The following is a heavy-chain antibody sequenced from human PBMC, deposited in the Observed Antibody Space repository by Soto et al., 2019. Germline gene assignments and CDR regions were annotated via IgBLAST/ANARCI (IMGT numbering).Heavy chain of an antibody. CDR1: GGSISSGGYY. CDR2: IYYSGST. J-gene: IGHJ5*02. Sequence: SETLSLTCTVSGGSISSGGYYWSWIRQHPGKGLEWIGYIYYSGSTYYNPSLKSRVTISVDTSKNQFSLKLSSVTAADTAVYYCARFSRIAARPMAWFDPWGQGTLVTVSS. D-gene: IGHD6-6*01. CDR3: ARFSRIAARPMAWFDP. V-gene: IGHV4-31*03.